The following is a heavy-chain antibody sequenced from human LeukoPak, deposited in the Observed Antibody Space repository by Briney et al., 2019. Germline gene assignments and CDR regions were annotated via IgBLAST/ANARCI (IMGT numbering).Heavy chain of an antibody. CDR2: IDGDGSRA. J-gene: IGHJ3*01. V-gene: IGHV3-74*01. D-gene: IGHD3-16*01. Sequence: GGSLRLSCAASVFTFNTYWMHGVRQGPGKGLVWVSRIDGDGSRASYADSVKGRFTISRDNAKNTLYLQMNSPRPEDTAVYFCVREAGGTYAFDVWGQGTMVTVSS. CDR1: VFTFNTYW. CDR3: VREAGGTYAFDV.